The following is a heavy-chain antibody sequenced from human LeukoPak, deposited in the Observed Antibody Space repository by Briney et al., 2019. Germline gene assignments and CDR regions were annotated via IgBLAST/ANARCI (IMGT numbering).Heavy chain of an antibody. CDR1: GGSFCVYY. CDR3: ARPSGYSYGNYYCYMDV. Sequence: SETLSLTCAVYGGSFCVYYWSWIRQPPGKGLEWIGEVNHSGSTNYNPSLKSRVTISVDTSKNQFSLKLSSVTAAYTAVYYCARPSGYSYGNYYCYMDVWGKGTTVTVSS. D-gene: IGHD5-18*01. V-gene: IGHV4-34*01. CDR2: VNHSGST. J-gene: IGHJ6*03.